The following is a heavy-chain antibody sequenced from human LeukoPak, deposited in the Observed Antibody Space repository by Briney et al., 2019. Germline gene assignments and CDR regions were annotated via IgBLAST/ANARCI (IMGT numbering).Heavy chain of an antibody. CDR2: IYYSGTT. CDR1: SGSISSSTYY. Sequence: SETLSLTCTVASGSISSSTYYWGWIRQPPGKGLEWIGSIYYSGTTYYNPSLKSRVTISIDTSKNHFSLKLSSVTAADTAVYYCARDRGSQPFIDYWGQGTLVTVSS. V-gene: IGHV4-39*07. D-gene: IGHD1-26*01. J-gene: IGHJ4*02. CDR3: ARDRGSQPFIDY.